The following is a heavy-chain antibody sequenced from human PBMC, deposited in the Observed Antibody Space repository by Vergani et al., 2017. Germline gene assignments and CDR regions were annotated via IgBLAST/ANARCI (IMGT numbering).Heavy chain of an antibody. Sequence: QVQLVQSGAEVKKPGSSVKVSCKASGGPFSSYAISWVRQAPGQGLEWMGGIIPIFGTANYAQKFQGRVTITADESTSTAYMELSSLRSEDTAVYYCARDDSLRGLYYFDYWGQGTLVTVSS. V-gene: IGHV1-69*01. CDR1: GGPFSSYA. CDR2: IIPIFGTA. D-gene: IGHD4-17*01. J-gene: IGHJ4*02. CDR3: ARDDSLRGLYYFDY.